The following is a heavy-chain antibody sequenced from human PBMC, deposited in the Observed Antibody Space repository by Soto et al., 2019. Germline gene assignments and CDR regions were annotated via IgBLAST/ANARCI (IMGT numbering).Heavy chain of an antibody. V-gene: IGHV1-18*01. J-gene: IGHJ4*02. Sequence: QVQLVQSGAEVKKPGASVKVSCKXSGYTFTSYAISWVRQAPGQGLEWMGWISAYNGNTNYAQKLQGRVTMTTDTSTSTAYMELRSLRSDXXXXXXXXXXXPPPREWGQGTLVTVSS. CDR3: XXXXPPPRE. CDR2: ISAYNGNT. CDR1: GYTFTSYA.